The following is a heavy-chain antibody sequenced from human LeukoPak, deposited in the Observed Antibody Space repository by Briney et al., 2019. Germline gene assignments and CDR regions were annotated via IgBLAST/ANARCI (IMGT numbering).Heavy chain of an antibody. V-gene: IGHV1-69*05. Sequence: SVKVSCKASGGTFSSHAINWVRRAPGQGLEWMGGINPIFHTPTYAKKFQGRLTITKDESMSTASMDLSSLISDDTAVYCARGRTTGEFDYWGQGTLVTVSS. CDR1: GGTFSSHA. CDR2: INPIFHTP. D-gene: IGHD4-11*01. J-gene: IGHJ4*02. CDR3: ARGRTTGEFDY.